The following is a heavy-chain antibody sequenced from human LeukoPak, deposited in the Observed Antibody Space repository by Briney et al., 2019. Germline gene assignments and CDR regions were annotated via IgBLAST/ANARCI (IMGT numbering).Heavy chain of an antibody. CDR2: ISSSSSYI. D-gene: IGHD2-2*01. CDR1: GFTFSSYS. J-gene: IGHJ5*02. Sequence: GRSLRLSCAASGFTFSSYSMNWVRQAPGKGLEWVSSISSSSSYIYYADSVKGRFPISRDNAKNSLYLQMNSLRAEDTAVYYCGRYCSSTSCENWFDPWGQGTLVTVSS. CDR3: GRYCSSTSCENWFDP. V-gene: IGHV3-21*01.